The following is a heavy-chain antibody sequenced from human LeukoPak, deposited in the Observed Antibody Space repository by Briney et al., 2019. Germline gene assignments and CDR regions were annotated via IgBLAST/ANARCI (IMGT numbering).Heavy chain of an antibody. CDR1: GYSISSGYY. CDR2: IYHSGST. CDR3: ARGYCSGGSCYSGNWFDP. Sequence: SETLSLTCTVSGYSISSGYYWGWIRQPPGKGLEWIGSIYHSGSTYYNPSLKSRVTISVDTSKNQFSLKLSSVTAADTAVYYCARGYCSGGSCYSGNWFDPWGQGTLVTVSS. D-gene: IGHD2-15*01. V-gene: IGHV4-38-2*02. J-gene: IGHJ5*02.